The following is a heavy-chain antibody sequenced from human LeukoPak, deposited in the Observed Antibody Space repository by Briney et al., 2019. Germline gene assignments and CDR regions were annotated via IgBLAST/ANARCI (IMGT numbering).Heavy chain of an antibody. CDR2: IYYSGST. J-gene: IGHJ4*02. Sequence: PSETLSLTCTVSGGSISSSSYYWGWIRHPPGKGLEWIGSIYYSGSTYYNPSLKSRVTISVDTSKNQFSLKLSSVTAADTAVYYCASRLDYYDTKDYWGQGTLVTVSS. D-gene: IGHD3-22*01. CDR1: GGSISSSSYY. CDR3: ASRLDYYDTKDY. V-gene: IGHV4-39*01.